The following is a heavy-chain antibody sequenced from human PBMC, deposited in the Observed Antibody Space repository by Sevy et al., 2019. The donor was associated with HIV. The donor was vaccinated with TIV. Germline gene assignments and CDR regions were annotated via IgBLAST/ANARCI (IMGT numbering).Heavy chain of an antibody. D-gene: IGHD3-9*01. CDR3: ARGWVEDILTPGI. CDR1: GGSISSYY. J-gene: IGHJ3*02. V-gene: IGHV4-59*13. CDR2: IYYSGST. Sequence: SETLSLTCTVSGGSISSYYWSWLRRPPGKGLEWIGSIYYSGSTNYNPSLKSRVTISVDTSKNQFSLKLSSVTAADTAVYYSARGWVEDILTPGIWGQGTTVTVSS.